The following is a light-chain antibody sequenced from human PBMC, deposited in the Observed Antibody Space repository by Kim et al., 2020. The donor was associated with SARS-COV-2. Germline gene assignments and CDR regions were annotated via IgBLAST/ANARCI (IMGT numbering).Light chain of an antibody. CDR2: GAS. CDR3: QQYGGSPLWT. Sequence: PGERATLACRASESVASSYLAWYQHRPGQATRLLIYGASNRATGIPDRFSGSGSGTDFTLTIRRLEPEDVAVYYCQQYGGSPLWTFGQGTKGDIK. J-gene: IGKJ1*01. V-gene: IGKV3-20*01. CDR1: ESVASSY.